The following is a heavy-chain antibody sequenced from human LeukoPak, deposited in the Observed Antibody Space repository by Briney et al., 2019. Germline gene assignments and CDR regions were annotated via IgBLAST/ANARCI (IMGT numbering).Heavy chain of an antibody. D-gene: IGHD6-13*01. V-gene: IGHV5-10-1*01. Sequence: PGESLKISCKGSGYSFSTYWVNWVRQAPGKGLEWMGRIDPSDSYTKYSPSFQGHVTISADKSISTAYLQWSSLKASDTAMYYCARRYGTSWYYFDDWGQGTLVTVSS. CDR1: GYSFSTYW. CDR2: IDPSDSYT. J-gene: IGHJ4*02. CDR3: ARRYGTSWYYFDD.